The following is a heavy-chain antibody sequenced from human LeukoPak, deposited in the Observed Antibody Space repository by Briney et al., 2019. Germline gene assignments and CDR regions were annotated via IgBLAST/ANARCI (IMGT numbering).Heavy chain of an antibody. D-gene: IGHD3-9*01. CDR3: ARDGNNDLLTGLLYYFDY. Sequence: GRSLRLSCAASGFAFRTYAMQWVRQAPGKGLEWVAVISYDGRNNYYADSVKGRFTISRDNSKNTVYLQMNSLRAEDTAVYYCARDGNNDLLTGLLYYFDYWGQGSLVTVSS. CDR1: GFAFRTYA. J-gene: IGHJ4*02. V-gene: IGHV3-30*04. CDR2: ISYDGRNN.